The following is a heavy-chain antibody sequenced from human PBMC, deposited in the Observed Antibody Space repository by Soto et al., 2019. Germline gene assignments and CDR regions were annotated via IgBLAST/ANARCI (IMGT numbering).Heavy chain of an antibody. D-gene: IGHD6-13*01. V-gene: IGHV2-70*11. CDR2: IDWDDDK. Sequence: SGPTLVNPTQTLTLTCTFSGFSLSTSGMCVSWIRQPPGKALEWLARIDWDDDKYYSTSLKTRLTISKDTSKNQVVLTMTNMDPVDTATYYCARIRKAAADYYYYYYMDVWGKGTTVTVSS. J-gene: IGHJ6*03. CDR3: ARIRKAAADYYYYYYMDV. CDR1: GFSLSTSGMC.